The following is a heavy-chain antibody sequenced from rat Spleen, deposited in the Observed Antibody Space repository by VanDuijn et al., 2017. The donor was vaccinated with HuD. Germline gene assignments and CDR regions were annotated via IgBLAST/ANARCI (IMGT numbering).Heavy chain of an antibody. J-gene: IGHJ2*01. Sequence: EVQLVESGGGLVQPGRSLKLSCAASGFTFSDYFMAWVRQAPKKGLEWVASITNTVGSTYYPDSVKGRFTISRDNAKSTLYLQMNSLRSEDTATYYCAVAGFGYWGQGIMVTVSS. D-gene: IGHD4-4*01. V-gene: IGHV5-22*01. CDR3: AVAGFGY. CDR1: GFTFSDYF. CDR2: ITNTVGST.